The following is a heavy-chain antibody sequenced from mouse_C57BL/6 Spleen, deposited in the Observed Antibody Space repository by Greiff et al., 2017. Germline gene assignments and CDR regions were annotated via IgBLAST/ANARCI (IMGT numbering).Heavy chain of an antibody. CDR1: GFSFNTYA. V-gene: IGHV10-1*01. J-gene: IGHJ3*01. Sequence: EVQGVESGGGLVQPKGSLKLSCAASGFSFNTYAMNWVRQAPGKGLEWVARIRSKSNNYATYYADSVKDRFTISRDDSESMLYLQMNNLKTEDTAMYYCVRQSGQLRPWFAYWGQGTLVTVSA. CDR3: VRQSGQLRPWFAY. D-gene: IGHD3-2*02. CDR2: IRSKSNNYAT.